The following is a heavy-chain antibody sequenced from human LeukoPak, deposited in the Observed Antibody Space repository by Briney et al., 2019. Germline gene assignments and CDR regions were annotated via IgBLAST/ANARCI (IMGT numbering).Heavy chain of an antibody. CDR2: MNPNSGNT. D-gene: IGHD3-3*01. CDR1: GYTFTSYD. J-gene: IGHJ4*02. V-gene: IGHV1-8*01. Sequence: ASVKVSCKASGYTFTSYDINWVRQATGQGLEWMGWMNPNSGNTGYAQKFQGRVTMTRNTSISTAYMELSSLRSEDTAVYYCARRLYYDFWSGYYNSFSMSDWGQGTLVTVSS. CDR3: ARRLYYDFWSGYYNSFSMSD.